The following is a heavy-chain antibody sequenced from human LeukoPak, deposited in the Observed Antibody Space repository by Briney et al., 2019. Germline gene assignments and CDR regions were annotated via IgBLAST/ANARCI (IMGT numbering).Heavy chain of an antibody. J-gene: IGHJ4*02. CDR1: GFTFSSYW. D-gene: IGHD3-10*01. Sequence: LPGGSLRLSRAASGFTFSSYWMSSVRQAPGKGLEWVANIKQDGSEKYYVDSVKGRFTISRDNAKNSLYLQMNSLRAEHTAVYHCASDREYYYGSGSFDYWGQGTLVTVSS. CDR2: IKQDGSEK. V-gene: IGHV3-7*04. CDR3: ASDREYYYGSGSFDY.